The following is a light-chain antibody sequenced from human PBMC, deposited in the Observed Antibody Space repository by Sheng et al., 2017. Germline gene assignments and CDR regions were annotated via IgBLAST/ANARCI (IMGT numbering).Light chain of an antibody. Sequence: EIVLTQSPVTLSLSPGKEPRSPAGPVRVLAVTLAWYQQKPGQAPRLVIYDVFNRATGIPARFSGSGSGTDFTLTISSLEPEDFAVYYCQQRKTWPLTFGGRNQGWRSN. CDR2: DVF. V-gene: IGKV3-11*01. CDR1: RVLAVT. J-gene: IGKJ4*01. CDR3: QQRKTWPLT.